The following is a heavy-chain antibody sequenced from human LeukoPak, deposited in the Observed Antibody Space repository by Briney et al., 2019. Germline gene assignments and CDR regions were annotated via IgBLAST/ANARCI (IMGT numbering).Heavy chain of an antibody. Sequence: SETLSLTCTVSGGSISSGSYYWSWIRQPAGKGLEWIGRMYTSGSTNYNPSLKSRVTISVDTSKNQFSLKLSSVTAADTAVYYCARDYYDSSGYYWGYFDYWGQGTLVTVSS. CDR2: MYTSGST. D-gene: IGHD3-22*01. CDR1: GGSISSGSYY. J-gene: IGHJ4*02. V-gene: IGHV4-61*02. CDR3: ARDYYDSSGYYWGYFDY.